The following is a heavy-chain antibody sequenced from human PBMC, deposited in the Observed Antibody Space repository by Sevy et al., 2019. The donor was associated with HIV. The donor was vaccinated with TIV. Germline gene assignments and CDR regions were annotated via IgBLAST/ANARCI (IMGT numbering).Heavy chain of an antibody. Sequence: ASVKVSCKASGYTFTSYGISWVRQAPGQGLEWMGWISAYNGNTNYAQKPQGRVTMTTDTSTSTAYMELRSLRSDDTAVYYCARDGYLGTESYYFDYWGQGTLVTVSS. CDR3: ARDGYLGTESYYFDY. J-gene: IGHJ4*02. CDR2: ISAYNGNT. CDR1: GYTFTSYG. V-gene: IGHV1-18*01. D-gene: IGHD7-27*01.